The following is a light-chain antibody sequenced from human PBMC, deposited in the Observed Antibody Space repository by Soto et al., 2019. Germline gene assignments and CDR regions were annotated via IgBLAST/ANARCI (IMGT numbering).Light chain of an antibody. J-gene: IGLJ1*01. CDR2: EGS. CDR3: CSYAGSSTPYV. CDR1: SSDVGSYNL. Sequence: QAVLTQPASVSGSPGQSITFSCTGTSSDVGSYNLVSWYQQHPGKAPKLMIYEGSKRPSGVSNRFSGSKSGNTASLTISGLQAEDEADYYCCSYAGSSTPYVFGTGTKVTVL. V-gene: IGLV2-23*01.